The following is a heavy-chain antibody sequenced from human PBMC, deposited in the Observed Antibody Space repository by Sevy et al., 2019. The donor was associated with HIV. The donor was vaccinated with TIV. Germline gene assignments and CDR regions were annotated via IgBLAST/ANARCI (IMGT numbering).Heavy chain of an antibody. D-gene: IGHD3-10*01. CDR1: GVSISSHF. CDR2: FYLSGSA. CDR3: AREVHFYSSGFSAGMDV. J-gene: IGHJ6*02. V-gene: IGHV4-59*11. Sequence: SETLSLTCSVSGVSISSHFWSWIRKPPGKGLEWIGYFYLSGSANYHPSLKSRVTISGDTSKNQFSLKLTSVTAADTAVYYCAREVHFYSSGFSAGMDVWGQGTTVTVSS.